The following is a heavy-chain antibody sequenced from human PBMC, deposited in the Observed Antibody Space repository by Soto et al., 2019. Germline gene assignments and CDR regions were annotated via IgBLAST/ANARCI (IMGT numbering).Heavy chain of an antibody. CDR3: ARGGYYYDSRAYYYLDY. D-gene: IGHD3-22*01. J-gene: IGHJ4*02. CDR2: ISSSSSTI. CDR1: GFSFSSYD. V-gene: IGHV3-48*02. Sequence: EVQLVESGGGLVQPGGSLRLSCAASGFSFSSYDMNWVRQAPGKGLEWVSYISSSSSTIYYADSVKGRFTISRDNAKNSLYLQMNSLRDEDTAVYYCARGGYYYDSRAYYYLDYWGQGTLVTVSS.